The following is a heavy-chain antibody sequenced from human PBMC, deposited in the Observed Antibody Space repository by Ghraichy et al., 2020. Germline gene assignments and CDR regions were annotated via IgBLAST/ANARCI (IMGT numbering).Heavy chain of an antibody. CDR2: MSYIGNT. Sequence: SQTLSLTCTVPGSSVGSHYWSWIRQPPGKGLEWIRDMSYIGNTNYNPSLKSPLTISLDTSKKQFSLRLTSVTAADTAVYYCARLNRGWYSVDYWGQVTLVTVSS. V-gene: IGHV4-59*08. J-gene: IGHJ4*02. CDR3: ARLNRGWYSVDY. D-gene: IGHD6-19*01. CDR1: GSSVGSHY.